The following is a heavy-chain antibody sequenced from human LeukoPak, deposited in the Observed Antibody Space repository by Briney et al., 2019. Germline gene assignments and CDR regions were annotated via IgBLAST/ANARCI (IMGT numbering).Heavy chain of an antibody. CDR2: IKRDGSEK. Sequence: GSLRLSCSASGFTFSNYWMSWVRQAPGKGLEWVANIKRDGSEKYYVDSVKGRFTISRDNAKNSLYLQMNSLRAEDTAVYYCAKDEMDVWGKGTTVTVSS. CDR3: AKDEMDV. V-gene: IGHV3-7*01. J-gene: IGHJ6*04. CDR1: GFTFSNYW.